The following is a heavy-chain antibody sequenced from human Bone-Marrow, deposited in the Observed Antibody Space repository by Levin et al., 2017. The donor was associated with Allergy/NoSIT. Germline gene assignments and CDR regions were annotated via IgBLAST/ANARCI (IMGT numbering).Heavy chain of an antibody. D-gene: IGHD1-26*01. CDR3: AKDQQWESPHYFDY. Sequence: HPGGSLRLSCAASGFTFSNYAMGWVRQAPGKGLEWVSVISSSGGRTYYADSVNGRFTISRDNSKNTLYLQMNSLRAEDTAIYYCAKDQQWESPHYFDYWGQGTLVTVSS. CDR2: ISSSGGRT. CDR1: GFTFSNYA. V-gene: IGHV3-23*01. J-gene: IGHJ4*02.